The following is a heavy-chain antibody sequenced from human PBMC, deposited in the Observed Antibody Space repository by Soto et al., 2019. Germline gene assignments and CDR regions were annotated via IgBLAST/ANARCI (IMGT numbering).Heavy chain of an antibody. CDR3: ARGRGWDYSNYDAFDI. CDR2: MNPNSGNT. D-gene: IGHD4-4*01. J-gene: IGHJ3*02. Sequence: GASVKVSCKASGYTLTSYDINWVRQATGQGLEWMGWMNPNSGNTGYAQKFQGRVTMTRNTSISTAYMELSSLRSEDTAVYYCARGRGWDYSNYDAFDIWGQGTMVTVSS. CDR1: GYTLTSYD. V-gene: IGHV1-8*01.